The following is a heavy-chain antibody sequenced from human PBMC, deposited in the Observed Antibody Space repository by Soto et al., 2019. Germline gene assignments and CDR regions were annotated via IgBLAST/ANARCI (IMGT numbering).Heavy chain of an antibody. CDR1: GGSISSGDYY. V-gene: IGHV4-30-4*01. J-gene: IGHJ6*02. Sequence: PSETLSLTFTVSGGSISSGDYYWSWIRQPPGKGLEWIGYIYYSGSTYYNPSLKSRVTISVDTSKNQFSLKLSSVTAAHTAVYYCARSPDSSSSDYGMDVWGQGTTVTVSS. CDR2: IYYSGST. CDR3: ARSPDSSSSDYGMDV. D-gene: IGHD6-13*01.